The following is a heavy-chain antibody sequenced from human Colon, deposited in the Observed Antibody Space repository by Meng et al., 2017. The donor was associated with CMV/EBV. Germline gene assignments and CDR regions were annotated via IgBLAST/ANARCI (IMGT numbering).Heavy chain of an antibody. CDR1: EFTFRIYG. CDR3: VKDSKAYGDLLYPPGMAFDS. V-gene: IGHV3-30*02. CDR2: LRYDGRDE. D-gene: IGHD3-10*01. Sequence: GGSLRLSCSASEFTFRIYGLHWVRQAPGKGLEWVAFLRYDGRDEYYADSVKGRFTISRDNSNNTLYLQMNSLISEDTALYYCVKDSKAYGDLLYPPGMAFDSWGQGTLVTVSS. J-gene: IGHJ4*02.